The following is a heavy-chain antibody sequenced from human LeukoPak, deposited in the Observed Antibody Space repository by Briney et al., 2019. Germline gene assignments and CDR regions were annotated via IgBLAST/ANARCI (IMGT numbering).Heavy chain of an antibody. Sequence: SVKVSCKASGGTFSSYAISWVRQAPGQGLEWMGGIIPIFGTANYAQKFQGRVTITTDESTSTAYMELSSLRSEDTAVYYCARGYCSSTSCYALGAAFDIWGQGTMVTVSS. J-gene: IGHJ3*02. V-gene: IGHV1-69*05. D-gene: IGHD2-2*01. CDR2: IIPIFGTA. CDR3: ARGYCSSTSCYALGAAFDI. CDR1: GGTFSSYA.